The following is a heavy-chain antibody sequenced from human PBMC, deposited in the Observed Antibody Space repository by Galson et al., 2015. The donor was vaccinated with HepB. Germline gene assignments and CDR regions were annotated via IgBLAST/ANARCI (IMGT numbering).Heavy chain of an antibody. CDR2: IYWNGARV. Sequence: SLRLSCAASGFTSRDLAMHWVRQPPGKGLEWVGGIYWNGARVDYADSVKGRFTISRDNAKNSLYLQMNNLRPEDTALYYCGRDQRPGGLGFWGQGTLVTVSS. CDR1: GFTSRDLA. D-gene: IGHD3-10*01. V-gene: IGHV3-9*02. CDR3: GRDQRPGGLGF. J-gene: IGHJ4*02.